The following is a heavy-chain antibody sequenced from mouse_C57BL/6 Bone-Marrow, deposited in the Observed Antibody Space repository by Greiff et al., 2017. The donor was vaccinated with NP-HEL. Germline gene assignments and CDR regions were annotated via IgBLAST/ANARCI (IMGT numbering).Heavy chain of an antibody. CDR2: IDPSDSYT. D-gene: IGHD4-1*01. Sequence: QVQLQQPGAELVKPGASVKLSCKASGYTFTSYWMQWVKQRPGQGLEWIGEIDPSDSYTNYNQKFKGKATLTVDTSSSTAYMQLSSLTSEDSAVYHCAWTGTPADYWGQGTTLTVSS. J-gene: IGHJ2*01. CDR1: GYTFTSYW. V-gene: IGHV1-50*01. CDR3: AWTGTPADY.